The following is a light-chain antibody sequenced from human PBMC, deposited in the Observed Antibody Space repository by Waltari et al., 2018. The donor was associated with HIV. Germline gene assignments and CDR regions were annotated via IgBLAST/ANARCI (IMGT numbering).Light chain of an antibody. Sequence: DIQLIQSPYFLSSHVGDRVTISCRASHDISTYLAWYQQKPGEAPKLLIHGASTLHRGVTSSFSGSGSGTDFTLTIKNLRPEDFAIYYCQQLHSFPLSFGGGTKVE. J-gene: IGKJ4*01. CDR1: HDISTY. CDR3: QQLHSFPLS. CDR2: GAS. V-gene: IGKV1-9*01.